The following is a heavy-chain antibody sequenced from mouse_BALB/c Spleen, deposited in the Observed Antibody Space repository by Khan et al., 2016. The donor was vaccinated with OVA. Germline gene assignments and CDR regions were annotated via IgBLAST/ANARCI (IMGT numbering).Heavy chain of an antibody. J-gene: IGHJ3*01. Sequence: QVQLQQPGAELVKPGASVKLSCKASGYTFTSYWMQWVKQRPGQGLEWIGEIDPSDSYTNYNQKFKGKATLTVDKSSSTAYMQLSSLTSEDSAVYYCARYGNYFAHWGRGTLVTVSA. CDR2: IDPSDSYT. V-gene: IGHV1-69*02. CDR1: GYTFTSYW. CDR3: ARYGNYFAH. D-gene: IGHD2-1*01.